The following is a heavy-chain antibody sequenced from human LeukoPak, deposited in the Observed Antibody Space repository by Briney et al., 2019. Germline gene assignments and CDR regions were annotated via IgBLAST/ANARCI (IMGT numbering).Heavy chain of an antibody. J-gene: IGHJ6*02. CDR3: ARAGYSGGSTYYYYYYGMDV. Sequence: PSGTLSLTCAVSGGSISSSNWWSWVRQPPGKGLEWIGEIYHSGSTNYNPSLKSRVTISVDKSKNQFSLKLSSVTAADTAVYYCARAGYSGGSTYYYYYYGMDVWGQGTTVTASS. CDR2: IYHSGST. CDR1: GGSISSSNW. V-gene: IGHV4-4*02. D-gene: IGHD2-15*01.